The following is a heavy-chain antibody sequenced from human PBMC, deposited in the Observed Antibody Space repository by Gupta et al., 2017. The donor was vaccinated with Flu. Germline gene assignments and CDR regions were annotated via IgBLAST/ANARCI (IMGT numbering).Heavy chain of an antibody. V-gene: IGHV3-30*04. CDR3: ARARAYIDS. Sequence: AMHWVRQAPGKGLEWVAVTSFDGDNNVYADSVKGRFTISRDNSKNTLFLQMNSLKPEDTAVYFCARARAYIDSWGQGILVSVSS. CDR1: A. D-gene: IGHD2-21*01. J-gene: IGHJ4*02. CDR2: TSFDGDNN.